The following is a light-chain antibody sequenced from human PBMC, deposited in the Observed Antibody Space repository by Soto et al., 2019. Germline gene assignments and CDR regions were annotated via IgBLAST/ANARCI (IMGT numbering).Light chain of an antibody. Sequence: QSALTQPASVSGSPGQSITISCTGTSSDVGGYNYVSWYQQHPGKAPKLMIYDVSNRPSGVSNRFSGSKSGNTASLAISGLQADDEADYYCSSYTSSYTDVFGTGTKVTVL. V-gene: IGLV2-14*01. CDR1: SSDVGGYNY. CDR2: DVS. J-gene: IGLJ1*01. CDR3: SSYTSSYTDV.